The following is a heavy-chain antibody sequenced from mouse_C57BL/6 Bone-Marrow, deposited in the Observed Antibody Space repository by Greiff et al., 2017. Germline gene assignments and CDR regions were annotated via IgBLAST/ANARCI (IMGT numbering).Heavy chain of an antibody. D-gene: IGHD2-4*01. CDR3: AIYYYYDDYTMDY. CDR2: MHPNGGSP. CDR1: GYTFTNYW. Sequence: VQLQQPGAELVKPGASVKLSCKASGYTFTNYWMHWVKQRPGQGLEWIGMMHPNGGSPDYNEKFKSEATLSVDKSSRTAYMELSSLTSENSAVYYCAIYYYYDDYTMDYWGQGTSVTVSS. V-gene: IGHV1-64*01. J-gene: IGHJ4*01.